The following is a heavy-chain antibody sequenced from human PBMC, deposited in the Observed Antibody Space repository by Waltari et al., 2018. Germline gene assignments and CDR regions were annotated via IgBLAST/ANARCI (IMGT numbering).Heavy chain of an antibody. J-gene: IGHJ4*02. Sequence: APGKGLEWVSVSLSGSSTYYADSGKGRFTSSRDNSKNTLYLQMNSLRAEDTAVYYCASLNYYGSGSYFVYWGQGTLVTVSS. CDR2: SLSGSST. D-gene: IGHD3-10*01. CDR3: ASLNYYGSGSYFVY. V-gene: IGHV3-53*01.